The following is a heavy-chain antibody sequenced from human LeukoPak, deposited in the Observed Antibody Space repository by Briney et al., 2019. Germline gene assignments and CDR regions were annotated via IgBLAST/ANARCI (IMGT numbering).Heavy chain of an antibody. CDR2: IYPGDSDT. J-gene: IGHJ5*02. CDR3: ARTRMVRGASNWFDP. Sequence: GESLKISCKGSGYSFTSYWIGWVRQMPGKGLEWMGIIYPGDSDTRYSPSFQGQVTISADKPISTAYLQWSSLKASDTAMYYCARTRMVRGASNWFDPWGQGTLVTVSS. CDR1: GYSFTSYW. D-gene: IGHD3-10*01. V-gene: IGHV5-51*04.